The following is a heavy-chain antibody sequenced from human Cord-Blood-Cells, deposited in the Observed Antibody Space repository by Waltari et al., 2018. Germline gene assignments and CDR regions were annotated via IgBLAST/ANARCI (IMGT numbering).Heavy chain of an antibody. V-gene: IGHV4-4*02. CDR2: IYHSGST. Sequence: QVQLQESGPGLVKPSGTLSLTCAVSGRSISSSNWWSWVRQPPGKGLEWIGEIYHSGSTNYNLSLKSRVTISVDKSKNQFSLKLSSVTAADTAVYYCARVTLYGPTLTGDAFDIWGQGTMVTVSS. J-gene: IGHJ3*02. D-gene: IGHD7-27*01. CDR3: ARVTLYGPTLTGDAFDI. CDR1: GRSISSSNW.